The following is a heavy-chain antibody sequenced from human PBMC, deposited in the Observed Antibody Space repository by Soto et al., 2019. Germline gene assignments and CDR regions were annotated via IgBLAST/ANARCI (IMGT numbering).Heavy chain of an antibody. CDR1: GYTFTSYY. J-gene: IGHJ4*02. Sequence: ASVKVSCKASGYTFTSYYMHWVRQAPGQGLEWMGIINPSGGSTSYAQKFQGRVTMTRDTSTSTVDMALSSLRSEDTAVYYCARDRDTVGATVDTFDYWGQGTLVTVSS. CDR2: INPSGGST. D-gene: IGHD1-26*01. V-gene: IGHV1-46*01. CDR3: ARDRDTVGATVDTFDY.